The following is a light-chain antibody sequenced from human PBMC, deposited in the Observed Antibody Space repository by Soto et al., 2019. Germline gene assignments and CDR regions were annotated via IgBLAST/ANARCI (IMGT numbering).Light chain of an antibody. CDR3: QQRRSWLT. J-gene: IGKJ4*01. Sequence: IVWTQSPGTLSLSPAERATLSWRASQSLGDYLAWYQHKPAQAPRLLIYDASKRATGIPGRIDGSWCGTDFTLTIGTNEAEDFAVYYCQQRRSWLTFGGGTKVDIK. CDR2: DAS. V-gene: IGKV3-11*01. CDR1: QSLGDY.